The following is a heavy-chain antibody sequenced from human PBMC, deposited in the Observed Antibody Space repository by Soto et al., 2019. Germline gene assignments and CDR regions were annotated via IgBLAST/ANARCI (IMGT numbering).Heavy chain of an antibody. V-gene: IGHV3-23*01. CDR3: AKDRIVLMVYAMTDP. J-gene: IGHJ5*02. Sequence: GGSLRLSCAASGFTFSTYAMTWVRQAPGKGLEWVSSIGTSGDTYYADSVKGRFTISRDNSKNTLYLQMNSLRADDTAVYYCAKDRIVLMVYAMTDPWGQGALVTVSS. CDR2: IGTSGDT. D-gene: IGHD2-8*01. CDR1: GFTFSTYA.